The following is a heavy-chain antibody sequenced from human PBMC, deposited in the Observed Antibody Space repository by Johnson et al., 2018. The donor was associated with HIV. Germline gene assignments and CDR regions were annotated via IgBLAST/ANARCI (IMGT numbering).Heavy chain of an antibody. D-gene: IGHD2-21*01. CDR3: AKEQESIPLNDAFDI. V-gene: IGHV3-23*04. CDR2: ISGRGGNT. J-gene: IGHJ3*02. CDR1: GFPFGTYA. Sequence: VQLVESGGGLVRPGGSLRLSLAASGFPFGTYAMSWFRQAPGRGRKWVSLISGRGGNTYYADSVKGRFPISRDNSKNTLSLQMNSLRAEDTAVYYCAKEQESIPLNDAFDIWGQGTLVTVSS.